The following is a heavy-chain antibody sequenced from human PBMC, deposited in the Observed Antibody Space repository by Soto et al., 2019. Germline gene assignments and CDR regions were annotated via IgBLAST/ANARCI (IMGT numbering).Heavy chain of an antibody. CDR1: GGSFSGYY. D-gene: IGHD2-8*02. CDR2: INHSGST. V-gene: IGHV4-34*01. J-gene: IGHJ4*02. Sequence: KTSETLSLTCAVYGGSFSGYYWSWIRQPPGTGLEWIGEINHSGSTNYNPSLKSRVTISVDTSKNQFSLKLTSVTAADTAVYYCARDKITGLFDYWGQGTLVTVSS. CDR3: ARDKITGLFDY.